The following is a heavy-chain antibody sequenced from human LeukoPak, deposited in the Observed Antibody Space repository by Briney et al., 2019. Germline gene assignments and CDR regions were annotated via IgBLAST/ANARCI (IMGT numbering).Heavy chain of an antibody. J-gene: IGHJ4*02. D-gene: IGHD1-26*01. CDR2: ISGSGDST. Sequence: GGSLRLSCAASGFTFSTYAVNWVRQAPGKGLEWVSTISGSGDSTYYADSVKGRFTISRDNSKDTLYLQMSSVRVDDTAVYYCARGHHPRVGATLKPFDYWGQGTLVTVSS. CDR1: GFTFSTYA. V-gene: IGHV3-23*01. CDR3: ARGHHPRVGATLKPFDY.